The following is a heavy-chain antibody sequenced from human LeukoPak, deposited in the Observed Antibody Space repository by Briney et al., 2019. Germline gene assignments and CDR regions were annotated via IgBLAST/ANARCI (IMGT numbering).Heavy chain of an antibody. CDR1: GYTFTSYG. J-gene: IGHJ4*02. V-gene: IGHV1-18*04. Sequence: GASVKVSCKASGYTFTSYGISWVRQAPGQGLEWMGWISAYNGNTNYAQKLRGRVAMTTDTSTSTAYMELRSLRSDDTAVYYCAVAVAGYFDYWGQGTLVTVSS. CDR3: AVAVAGYFDY. CDR2: ISAYNGNT. D-gene: IGHD6-19*01.